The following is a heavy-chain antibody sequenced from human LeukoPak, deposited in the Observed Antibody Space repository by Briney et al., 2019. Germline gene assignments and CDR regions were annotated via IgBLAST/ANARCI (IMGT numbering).Heavy chain of an antibody. CDR3: ARSRTHPGFLDSSGGFLGPPSRVDY. CDR1: GASFSGYY. CDR2: INNSGST. V-gene: IGHV4-34*01. D-gene: IGHD3-22*01. J-gene: IGHJ4*02. Sequence: SETLSLTCAVYGASFSGYYWSWIRQPPGKGLEWIGEINNSGSTNYNPSLKSRVTISVDRSKNQFSLKLSSVTAADTAIYYCARSRTHPGFLDSSGGFLGPPSRVDYWGQGALVAVSS.